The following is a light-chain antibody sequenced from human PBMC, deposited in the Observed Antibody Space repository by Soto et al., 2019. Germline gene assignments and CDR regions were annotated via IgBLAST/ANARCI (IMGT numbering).Light chain of an antibody. CDR2: RAS. CDR3: QHYNFLPHS. Sequence: EILLTQSPGALAVSPGEVATLSCRASQSVRDNLAWYQQKPGQAPRLLIYRASIRATGVPARFSGSGSGTEFTLTISGLQSEDVSIYFCQHYNFLPHSFGQGTKVEIK. J-gene: IGKJ2*01. V-gene: IGKV3-15*01. CDR1: QSVRDN.